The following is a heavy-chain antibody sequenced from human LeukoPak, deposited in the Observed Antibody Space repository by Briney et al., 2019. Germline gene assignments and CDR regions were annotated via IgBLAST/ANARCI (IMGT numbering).Heavy chain of an antibody. Sequence: SETLSLTCTVSGGSINNYYWSWIRQPPGKGLEWIGYIYYSGSTNYNPSLKSRVTISVDTSKNQFSLKLTSVTAADTAVYYCARTTEGGYTYGYFYYYYMDVWGKGTTVTIPS. J-gene: IGHJ6*03. CDR3: ARTTEGGYTYGYFYYYYMDV. V-gene: IGHV4-59*01. CDR2: IYYSGST. D-gene: IGHD5-18*01. CDR1: GGSINNYY.